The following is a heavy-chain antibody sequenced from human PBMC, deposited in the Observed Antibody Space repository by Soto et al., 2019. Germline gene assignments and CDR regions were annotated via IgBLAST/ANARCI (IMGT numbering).Heavy chain of an antibody. Sequence: VQLVESGGGVVQPGRSLRLSCAGSGFTFSDYAMHWVRQAPGKGLEWVAVVSHDGRNTHYPDSVKGRFTISRDSSKNTVSLEMTSLRAEDTDVYYCAKGGRQWLVTSDFNYWGQGALVNVSS. D-gene: IGHD6-19*01. CDR1: GFTFSDYA. CDR2: VSHDGRNT. CDR3: AKGGRQWLVTSDFNY. J-gene: IGHJ4*02. V-gene: IGHV3-30*18.